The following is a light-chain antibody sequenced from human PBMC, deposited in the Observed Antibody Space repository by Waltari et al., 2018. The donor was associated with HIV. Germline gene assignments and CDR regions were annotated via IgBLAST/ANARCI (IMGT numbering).Light chain of an antibody. CDR3: QQYGTSPTT. CDR2: GAS. J-gene: IGKJ3*01. CDR1: QSVSSKY. Sequence: EIVLTQSPGTLSLSPGEGATLSCRASQSVSSKYFAWYQQKPGQAPRLLIYGASSRATGIPDRFSGSGSGTDFTLTINRLEPEDFAVYYCQQYGTSPTTFGPGTKVDIK. V-gene: IGKV3-20*01.